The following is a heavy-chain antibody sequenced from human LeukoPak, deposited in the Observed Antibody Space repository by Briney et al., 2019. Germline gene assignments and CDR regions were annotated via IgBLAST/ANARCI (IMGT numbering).Heavy chain of an antibody. V-gene: IGHV3-66*01. CDR1: GFTVSSNY. J-gene: IGHJ4*02. Sequence: GGSLRLSCAASGFTVSSNYMSWVRQAPGKGLEWVSVIYSGGSTYYADSVKGRFTISRDNSKNTLYLQMNSLRAEDTAVYYCARGGINYDILTGSPLYFDYWGQGTLVTVSS. CDR2: IYSGGST. D-gene: IGHD3-9*01. CDR3: ARGGINYDILTGSPLYFDY.